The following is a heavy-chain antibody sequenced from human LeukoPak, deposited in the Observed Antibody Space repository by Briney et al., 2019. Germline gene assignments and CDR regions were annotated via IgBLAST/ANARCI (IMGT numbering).Heavy chain of an antibody. J-gene: IGHJ5*02. D-gene: IGHD3-9*01. CDR3: ARDIFAGFGNNWLDP. CDR1: GGSISSYY. CDR2: IYTSGST. V-gene: IGHV4-4*07. Sequence: SETLSLTCTVSGGSISSYYWSWIRQPAGKGLEWIGRIYTSGSTNYNPSLKSRVTMSVDTSKNQFSLKLSSVTAADTAVYYCARDIFAGFGNNWLDPWGQGTLVTVSS.